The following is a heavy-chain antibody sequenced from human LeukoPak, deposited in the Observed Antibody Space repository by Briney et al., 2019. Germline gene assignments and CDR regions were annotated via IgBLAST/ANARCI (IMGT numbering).Heavy chain of an antibody. Sequence: GGSLRLSCAASGFTFSTFWMSWVRQAPGKGLEWVANIQQDGSEKYYVVSVKGRFTISRDNAKNSLYLQMNSLRAEDTAVYYCAREDSSGSGEDCWGQGTLVTVSS. CDR3: AREDSSGSGEDC. D-gene: IGHD3-22*01. CDR1: GFTFSTFW. J-gene: IGHJ4*02. CDR2: IQQDGSEK. V-gene: IGHV3-7*01.